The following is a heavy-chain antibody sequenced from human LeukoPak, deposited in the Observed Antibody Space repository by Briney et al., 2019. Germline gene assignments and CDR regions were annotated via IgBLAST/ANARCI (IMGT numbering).Heavy chain of an antibody. CDR1: GFTFSSYA. V-gene: IGHV3-23*01. CDR2: ISGSGGST. CDR3: AKDHSSSPLGY. D-gene: IGHD6-6*01. J-gene: IGHJ4*02. Sequence: HPGGSLRLSCAASGFTFSSYAMSWVRQAPGKGLEWVSAISGSGGSTYYADSVKGRFTISRGNSKNTLYLQMNSLRAEDTAVYYCAKDHSSSPLGYWGQGTLVTVSS.